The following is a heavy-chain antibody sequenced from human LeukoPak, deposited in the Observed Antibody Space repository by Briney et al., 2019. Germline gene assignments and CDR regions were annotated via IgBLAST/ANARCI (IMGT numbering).Heavy chain of an antibody. CDR1: GYTFTSYA. V-gene: IGHV7-4-1*02. CDR3: AQVTAAGTGAFDI. CDR2: INTNTGNP. J-gene: IGHJ3*02. Sequence: ASVKVSCKASGYTFTSYAMNWVRQATGQGLERMGWINTNTGNPTYAQGFTGRFVFSLDTSVSTAYLQISSLKAEDTAVYYCAQVTAAGTGAFDIWGQGTMVTVSS. D-gene: IGHD6-13*01.